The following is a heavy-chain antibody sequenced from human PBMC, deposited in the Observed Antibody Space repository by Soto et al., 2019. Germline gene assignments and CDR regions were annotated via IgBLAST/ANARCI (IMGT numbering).Heavy chain of an antibody. CDR2: ISAYNGNT. CDR1: GYTFTSYG. J-gene: IGHJ5*02. D-gene: IGHD5-12*01. Sequence: ASVKVSCKASGYTFTSYGISWVRQAPGQGLEWMGWISAYNGNTNYAQKLQGRVTMTTDTSTSTAYMELRSLRSDDTAVYYCARDEDIVATSTNPGDWFDPWGQGTLVT. CDR3: ARDEDIVATSTNPGDWFDP. V-gene: IGHV1-18*04.